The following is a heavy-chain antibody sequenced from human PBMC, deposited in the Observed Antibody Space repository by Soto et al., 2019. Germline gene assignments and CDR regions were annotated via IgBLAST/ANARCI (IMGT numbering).Heavy chain of an antibody. CDR2: INHSGST. Sequence: QVQLQQWGAGLLKPSENLSLTCAVYGGSFSGYYWSWIRQPPGKGLEWIGEINHSGSTNYNPSLKSRGTISVETSMNQFSLKLTSVTAADTAVYYCARVYSVAVPGGWLCGQGTLFTVSA. D-gene: IGHD6-19*01. CDR3: ARVYSVAVPGGWL. V-gene: IGHV4-34*01. CDR1: GGSFSGYY. J-gene: IGHJ4*02.